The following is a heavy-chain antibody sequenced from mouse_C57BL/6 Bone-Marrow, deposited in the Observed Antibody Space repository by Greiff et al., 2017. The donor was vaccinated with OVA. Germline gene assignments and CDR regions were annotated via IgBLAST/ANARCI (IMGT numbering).Heavy chain of an antibody. J-gene: IGHJ4*01. CDR1: GSTFTNYW. CDR3: ARGGWPYAMDY. CDR2: IYPGGGYT. Sequence: QVQLKESGAELVRPGTSVKMSCKASGSTFTNYWIGWAKQRPGHGLEWIGDIYPGGGYTNYNEKFKGKATLTADKSSSTAYMQFSSLTSEDSAIYYCARGGWPYAMDYWGQGTSVTVSS. D-gene: IGHD2-3*01. V-gene: IGHV1-63*01.